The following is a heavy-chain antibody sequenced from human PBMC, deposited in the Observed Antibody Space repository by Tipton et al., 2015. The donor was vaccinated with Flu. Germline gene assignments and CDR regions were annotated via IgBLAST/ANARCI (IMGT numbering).Heavy chain of an antibody. D-gene: IGHD5-18*01. CDR2: IDQSGSEK. CDR1: GFSFSHYW. Sequence: SLRLSCAASGFSFSHYWMTWVRQVPGKGLEWVANIDQSGSEKYYADSVKGRFTISRDNSENTLYLQMNSLRAEDTAVYYCAKDVDTAMVTSYYGMDVWGQGTTVTVSS. CDR3: AKDVDTAMVTSYYGMDV. J-gene: IGHJ6*02. V-gene: IGHV3-7*04.